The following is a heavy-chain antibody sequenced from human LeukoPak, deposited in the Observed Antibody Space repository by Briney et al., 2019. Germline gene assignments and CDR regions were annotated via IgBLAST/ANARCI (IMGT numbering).Heavy chain of an antibody. J-gene: IGHJ4*02. V-gene: IGHV3-23*01. CDR3: AREVPGVDLNFDS. CDR1: GFTFSTYW. D-gene: IGHD3-3*01. Sequence: PGGSLRLSCATSGFTFSTYWMHWVRQVPGKGLEWVSAISGSGGSTYYADSVKGRFTISRDNSKNTLYLQMNSLRAEDTAIYYCAREVPGVDLNFDSWGQGTLVTVSS. CDR2: ISGSGGST.